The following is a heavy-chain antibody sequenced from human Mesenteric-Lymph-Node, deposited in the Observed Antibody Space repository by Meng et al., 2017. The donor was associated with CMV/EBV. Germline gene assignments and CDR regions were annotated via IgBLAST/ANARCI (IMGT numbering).Heavy chain of an antibody. CDR3: VRGHGSGTNCNGFIDY. D-gene: IGHD3-10*01. CDR1: YV. Sequence: YVISWVPPAHRQGAGLVGWNDAYNGDKNYAPKVQGRVTMTTDTSTSTAYMELGSLGSDDTAMYYCVRGHGSGTNCNGFIDYWGQGTLVAVSS. CDR2: NDAYNGDK. J-gene: IGHJ4*02. V-gene: IGHV1-18*01.